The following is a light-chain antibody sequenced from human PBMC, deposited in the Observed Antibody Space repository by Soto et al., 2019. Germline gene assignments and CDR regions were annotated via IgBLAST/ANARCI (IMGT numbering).Light chain of an antibody. CDR1: SSDVGCYNY. CDR2: ELS. V-gene: IGLV2-8*01. CDR3: TAHGDSHNFPSV. J-gene: IGLJ1*01. Sequence: QSALAQPPSASVSPGQSVTISCTGTSSDVGCYNYVSWYQQHPGKAPKLMIYELSYRPSGVPDSFSGSKSGNTASLTVSRLQADDESDYCYTAHGDSHNFPSVFASEPKVTVL.